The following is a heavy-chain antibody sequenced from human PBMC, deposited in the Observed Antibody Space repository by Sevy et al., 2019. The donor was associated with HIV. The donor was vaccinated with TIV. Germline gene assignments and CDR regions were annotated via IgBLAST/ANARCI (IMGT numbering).Heavy chain of an antibody. D-gene: IGHD3-22*01. Sequence: GGSLRLSCAASGFTFISYAMNWVRQAPGKGLEWVSGISGSGGSGDKTNYADSVKGRFTISRDDSKNSLYLQLNSLRAEDTAIYYCARKYDSSGDFDYWGQGTLVTVSS. J-gene: IGHJ4*02. V-gene: IGHV3-23*01. CDR3: ARKYDSSGDFDY. CDR2: ISGSGGSGDKT. CDR1: GFTFISYA.